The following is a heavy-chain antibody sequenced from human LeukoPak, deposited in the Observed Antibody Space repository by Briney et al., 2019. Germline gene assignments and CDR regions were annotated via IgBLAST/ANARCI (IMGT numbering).Heavy chain of an antibody. D-gene: IGHD5-12*01. V-gene: IGHV3-30*03. CDR1: GFTFSSYG. Sequence: GGSLRLSCAASGFTFSSYGMHWVRQAPGKGLEWVAVISYDGSNKYYADSVKGRFTISRDNSKNTLYLQMNSLRAEDTAVYYCARGQEDIVATIGGDAFDIWGQGTMVTVSS. CDR3: ARGQEDIVATIGGDAFDI. J-gene: IGHJ3*02. CDR2: ISYDGSNK.